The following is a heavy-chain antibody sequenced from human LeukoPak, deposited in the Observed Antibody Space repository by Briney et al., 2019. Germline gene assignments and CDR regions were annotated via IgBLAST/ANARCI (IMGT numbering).Heavy chain of an antibody. CDR2: INTNTATP. V-gene: IGHV7-4-1*02. CDR1: GYTFTHYA. D-gene: IGHD2-15*01. J-gene: IGHJ4*02. CDR3: ARDPTRSPGGGFFSPLGY. Sequence: ASVKVSCKASGYTFTHYAINWVRQAPGQGLEWMGWINTNTATPMYAQGFSGRFVFSLDVSDSTAYLQISRLRAGDTAVYYCARDPTRSPGGGFFSPLGYWGQRSLVTVSS.